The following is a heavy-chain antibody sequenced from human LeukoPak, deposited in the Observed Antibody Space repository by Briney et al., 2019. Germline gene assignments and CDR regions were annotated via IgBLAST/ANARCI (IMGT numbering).Heavy chain of an antibody. V-gene: IGHV5-51*01. CDR3: AIMTSYGGTSYFDY. J-gene: IGHJ4*02. D-gene: IGHD4-23*01. CDR2: VFPGASDT. Sequence: GESLKISCKGSGYSFSSYWIAWVRQMPGKGLEWMGIVFPGASDTRYSPSFQGQVTISADKSISTAYLQWSSLKASDTAMYYCAIMTSYGGTSYFDYWGQGTLVTASS. CDR1: GYSFSSYW.